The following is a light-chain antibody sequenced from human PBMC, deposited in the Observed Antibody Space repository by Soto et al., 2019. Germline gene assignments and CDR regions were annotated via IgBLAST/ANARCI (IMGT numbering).Light chain of an antibody. J-gene: IGKJ1*01. Sequence: IQMTQSPSSLSASVGDRVTITCRASQGIRDELGWYQQKAGKAPNLLISAASSLQSGVPSRFSGSGSGTEFTLTISSLQPEDFATYYCLQHNSYPRAFGQGTKVDIK. CDR3: LQHNSYPRA. V-gene: IGKV1-17*01. CDR2: AAS. CDR1: QGIRDE.